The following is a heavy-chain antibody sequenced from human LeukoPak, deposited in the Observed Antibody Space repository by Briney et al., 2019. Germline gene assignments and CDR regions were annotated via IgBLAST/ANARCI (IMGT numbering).Heavy chain of an antibody. J-gene: IGHJ4*02. V-gene: IGHV4-31*03. D-gene: IGHD6-13*01. Sequence: PSETLSLTCTVSGGSISSGGYYWSWIRQHPGKGLEWIGYIYYSGSTYYNPSLKSRVTISVDTSKNQFSLKLSSVTAADTAVYYCARAAAGPEGYFDYWGQGTLVTVSS. CDR2: IYYSGST. CDR1: GGSISSGGYY. CDR3: ARAAAGPEGYFDY.